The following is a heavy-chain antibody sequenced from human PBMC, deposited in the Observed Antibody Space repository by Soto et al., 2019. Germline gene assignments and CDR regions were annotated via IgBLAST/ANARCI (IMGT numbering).Heavy chain of an antibody. CDR1: GGTFSSYA. J-gene: IGHJ6*02. V-gene: IGHV1-69*12. Sequence: QVQLVQSGAEVKKPGSSVKVSCKASGGTFSSYAITWVRQAPGQGLEWMGGIIPIFGTANYAQKFQGRVTITADESTSTPYMELSSLRSEDTAVYYCASRGGGNFGSYYYYGMDVWGQGTTVTVSS. CDR2: IIPIFGTA. CDR3: ASRGGGNFGSYYYYGMDV. D-gene: IGHD1-26*01.